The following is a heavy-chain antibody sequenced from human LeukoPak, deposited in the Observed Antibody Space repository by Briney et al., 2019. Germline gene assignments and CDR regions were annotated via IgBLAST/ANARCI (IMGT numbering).Heavy chain of an antibody. D-gene: IGHD5-12*01. V-gene: IGHV4-59*11. CDR2: ISDSGST. J-gene: IGHJ4*02. CDR3: AVNGYDYYFDY. Sequence: SETLSLTCVVSGGSLSTHHWSWIRQSPGGGLEWIGYISDSGSTNYNPSLKSRVTISVDTSKNQFSLMLSSVTAADTAVYYCAVNGYDYYFDYWGQGTLVTVSS. CDR1: GGSLSTHH.